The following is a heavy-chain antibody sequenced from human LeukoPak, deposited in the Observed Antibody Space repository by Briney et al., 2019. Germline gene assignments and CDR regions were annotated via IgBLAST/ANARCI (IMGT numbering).Heavy chain of an antibody. V-gene: IGHV4-59*01. CDR1: GGSISSYY. CDR2: IYYSGST. J-gene: IGHJ4*02. D-gene: IGHD6-6*01. Sequence: SGTLSLTCTVSGGSISSYYWSWIRQPPGKGLEWIGYIYYSGSTNYNPSLKSRVTISVDTSKNQFSLKLSSVTAADTAVYYCAREDLEYSSSYFDYWGQGTLVTVSS. CDR3: AREDLEYSSSYFDY.